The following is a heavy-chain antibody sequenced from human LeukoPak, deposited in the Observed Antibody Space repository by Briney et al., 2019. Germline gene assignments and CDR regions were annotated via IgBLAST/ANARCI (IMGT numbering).Heavy chain of an antibody. V-gene: IGHV3-74*01. CDR1: GFTFSRYW. CDR2: INGDGSTT. Sequence: GGSLRLSCAASGFTFSRYWMHWVRQAPGKGLVWVSRINGDGSTTSYADSVKGGFTISRDNAKNTLYLQMNSLRAEDTAVYYCATGDYYDSRGYYAFGHWGQGTLVTVSS. D-gene: IGHD3-22*01. J-gene: IGHJ1*01. CDR3: ATGDYYDSRGYYAFGH.